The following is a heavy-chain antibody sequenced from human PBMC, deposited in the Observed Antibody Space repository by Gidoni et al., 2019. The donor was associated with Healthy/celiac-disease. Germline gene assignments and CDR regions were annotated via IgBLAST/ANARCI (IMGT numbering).Heavy chain of an antibody. CDR2: IKSKTDGGTT. CDR3: TTVCCQGYDFWSGYQIDY. CDR1: GFTFSNAW. V-gene: IGHV3-15*07. Sequence: EVQLVESGGGLVNPGGSLRLSCAASGFTFSNAWMNGGRQAPGKGLEWVGRIKSKTDGGTTDYAAPVKGRFTISRDDSKNTLYLQMNSLKTEDTAVYYCTTVCCQGYDFWSGYQIDYWGQGTLVTVSS. D-gene: IGHD3-3*01. J-gene: IGHJ4*02.